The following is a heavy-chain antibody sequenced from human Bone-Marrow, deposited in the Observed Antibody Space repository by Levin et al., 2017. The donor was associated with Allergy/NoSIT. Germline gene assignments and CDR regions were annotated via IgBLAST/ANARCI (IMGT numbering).Heavy chain of an antibody. CDR1: GGSFSGYY. CDR2: INHSGST. V-gene: IGHV4-34*01. J-gene: IGHJ2*01. CDR3: ARGEGYSYGYSSWYFDL. D-gene: IGHD5-18*01. Sequence: PSQTLSLTCAVYGGSFSGYYWSWIRQPPGKGLEWIGEINHSGSTNYNPSLKSRVTISVDTSKNQFSLKLSSVTAADTAVYYCARGEGYSYGYSSWYFDLWGRGTLVTVSS.